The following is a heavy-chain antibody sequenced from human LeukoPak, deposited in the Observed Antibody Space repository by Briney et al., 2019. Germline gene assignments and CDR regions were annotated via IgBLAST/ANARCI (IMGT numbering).Heavy chain of an antibody. D-gene: IGHD3-9*01. CDR3: AKGLTNLGDD. V-gene: IGHV3-23*01. CDR2: LSGSGSSA. J-gene: IGHJ4*02. Sequence: GGSLRLSCAASGFTFSSYAMSWVRQAPGQGLEWVSGLSGSGSSAYYEDSGKGRFTISRDNSKNTLCLQMNSLRPEDTAGYYCAKGLTNLGDDWGQGTLVTVSS. CDR1: GFTFSSYA.